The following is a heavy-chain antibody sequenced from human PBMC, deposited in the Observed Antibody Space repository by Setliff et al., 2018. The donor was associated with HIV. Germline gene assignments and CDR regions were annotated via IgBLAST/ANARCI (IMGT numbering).Heavy chain of an antibody. Sequence: SETLSLTCVVSGDSMDSRKWWSWVRQTPGKGLEYIGTIYPSGNTIYNPSLKSRTTISIDKLNNQFSLKLSSMTAADTAVYYCARGGEGEFLWFGNFSYYIDYWGQGTLVTVSS. CDR3: ARGGEGEFLWFGNFSYYIDY. J-gene: IGHJ4*02. D-gene: IGHD3-10*01. CDR2: IYPSGNT. V-gene: IGHV4-4*02. CDR1: GDSMDSRKW.